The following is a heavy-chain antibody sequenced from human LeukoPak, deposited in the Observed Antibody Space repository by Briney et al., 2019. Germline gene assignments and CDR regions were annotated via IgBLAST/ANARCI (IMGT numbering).Heavy chain of an antibody. V-gene: IGHV3-30*18. Sequence: RGSLRLSCAASGFTFSTYGMHWVRQAAGKGLEWVAVISKDGSNKYYADSVKGRFTISGDNSKKTRYLKMNSLRAEDTAVYYCAKGGPGGALYGSTCGGVIVKGGPLAYWGQGTLVTVSS. CDR2: ISKDGSNK. J-gene: IGHJ4*02. CDR1: GFTFSTYG. D-gene: IGHD3-16*02. CDR3: AKGGPGGALYGSTCGGVIVKGGPLAY.